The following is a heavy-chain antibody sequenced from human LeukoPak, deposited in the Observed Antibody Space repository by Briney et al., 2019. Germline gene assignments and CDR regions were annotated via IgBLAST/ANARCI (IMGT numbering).Heavy chain of an antibody. CDR3: ARDPLRSTWSTYYNALDV. D-gene: IGHD6-13*01. V-gene: IGHV1-18*01. Sequence: ASMKVSCKASGYSFTSYAINRVRQAPGQGLEWMGWISAYNGNTDYAQKFQGRVTMTTDTSTSTAYMELRSLTSDDTAVYYCARDPLRSTWSTYYNALDVWGQGTTVTVSS. CDR2: ISAYNGNT. CDR1: GYSFTSYA. J-gene: IGHJ6*02.